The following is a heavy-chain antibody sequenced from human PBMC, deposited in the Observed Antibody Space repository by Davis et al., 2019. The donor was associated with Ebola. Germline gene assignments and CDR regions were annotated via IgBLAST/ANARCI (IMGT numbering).Heavy chain of an antibody. Sequence: PSETLSLTCAISGDSVSGNNGAWNWIRQSPSRGLEWLGRTYFTSKWYNDYAVSVKSRIIINPDTSRNQFSLQVNSVTPEDRGVYYCTRGWLRGSMDVWAQGTTVTVSS. V-gene: IGHV6-1*01. CDR3: TRGWLRGSMDV. CDR2: TYFTSKWYN. J-gene: IGHJ6*02. D-gene: IGHD5-24*01. CDR1: GDSVSGNNGA.